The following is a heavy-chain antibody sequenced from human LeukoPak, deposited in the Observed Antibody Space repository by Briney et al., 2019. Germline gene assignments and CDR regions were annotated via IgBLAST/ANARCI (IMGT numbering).Heavy chain of an antibody. D-gene: IGHD5-24*01. CDR3: AKMETATICMDV. CDR2: ISGSGGST. V-gene: IGHV3-23*01. Sequence: GGSLRLSCAASGFTFSSYAMSWVRQAPGKGLEWVSAISGSGGSTYYADSVKGRFTISRDNSMNTLYLQMNSLRAEDTAVYYCAKMETATICMDVWGQGTTVTVSS. CDR1: GFTFSSYA. J-gene: IGHJ6*02.